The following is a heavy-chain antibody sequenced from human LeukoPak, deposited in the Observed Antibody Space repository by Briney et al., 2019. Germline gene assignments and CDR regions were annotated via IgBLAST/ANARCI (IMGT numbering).Heavy chain of an antibody. Sequence: PSGTLSLTCTVSGYSISSGYYWGWIRQPPGKGLEWIGSIYHSGSTYYNPSLKSRVTMSVDTSRNQVSLKLSSVTAADTAVYYCAREFSGSYFYLRTDYYYYMDVWGEGTTVTISS. V-gene: IGHV4-38-2*02. J-gene: IGHJ6*03. D-gene: IGHD1-26*01. CDR1: GYSISSGYY. CDR2: IYHSGST. CDR3: AREFSGSYFYLRTDYYYYMDV.